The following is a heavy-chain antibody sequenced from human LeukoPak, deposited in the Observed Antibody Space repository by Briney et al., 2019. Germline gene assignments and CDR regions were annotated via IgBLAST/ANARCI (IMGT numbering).Heavy chain of an antibody. V-gene: IGHV1-69*05. CDR1: GGTFSSYA. D-gene: IGHD2-2*01. CDR2: IIPIFGTA. J-gene: IGHJ6*03. CDR3: ARASGMSCSSTNCYSSYYYYYMDV. Sequence: ASVKVSCKASGGTFSSYAISWVRQAPGQGLEWMGGIIPIFGTANYAQKFQGRVTITTDESTSTAYMELSSLRSEDTAVYYCARASGMSCSSTNCYSSYYYYYMDVWGKGTTVTVSS.